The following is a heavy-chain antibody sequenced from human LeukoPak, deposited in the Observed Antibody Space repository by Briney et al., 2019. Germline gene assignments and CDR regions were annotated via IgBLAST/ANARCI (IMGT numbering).Heavy chain of an antibody. V-gene: IGHV3-30*02. D-gene: IGHD3-22*01. CDR3: ARERGLYDSSDAFDI. CDR2: IRYDGSNK. CDR1: GFTFSSYG. Sequence: GGSLRLSCAASGFTFSSYGMHWVRQAPGKGLEWVAFIRYDGSNKYYADSVKGRFTISRDNSKNTLYLQMNSLRAEDTAVYYCARERGLYDSSDAFDIWGQGTMVTVSS. J-gene: IGHJ3*02.